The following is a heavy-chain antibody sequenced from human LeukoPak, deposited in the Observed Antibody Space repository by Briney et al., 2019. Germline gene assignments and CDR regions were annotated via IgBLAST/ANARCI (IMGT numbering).Heavy chain of an antibody. CDR2: IYPGDSDT. D-gene: IGHD2-2*01. CDR3: ARASSTSACDY. CDR1: GYRFTSYW. V-gene: IGHV5-51*01. Sequence: GESLKISCKGSGYRFTSYWIGWVRQMPGKGLEWMGIIYPGDSDTRYSPSFQGQVTISADKSISIAYLQWISLKASDTAMYYCARASSTSACDYWGQGTLVTVSS. J-gene: IGHJ4*02.